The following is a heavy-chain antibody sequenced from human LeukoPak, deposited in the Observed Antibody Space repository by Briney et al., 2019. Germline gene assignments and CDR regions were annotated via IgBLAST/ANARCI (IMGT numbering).Heavy chain of an antibody. CDR2: VYYLGST. CDR1: GGSISSYY. CDR3: ARDRPGSYWYFDL. V-gene: IGHV4-59*01. J-gene: IGHJ2*01. Sequence: SETLSLTCTVSGGSISSYYWSWIRQPPGKGLEWVGHVYYLGSTNYNPSLKSRVTISIDTSKNYFSLKLNSVIAADTAVYYCARDRPGSYWYFDLWGRGTLVTVSS. D-gene: IGHD3-10*01.